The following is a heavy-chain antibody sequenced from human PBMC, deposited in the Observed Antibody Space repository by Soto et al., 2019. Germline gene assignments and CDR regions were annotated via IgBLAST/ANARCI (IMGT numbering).Heavy chain of an antibody. CDR1: GGSISSSGCY. V-gene: IGHV4-39*01. D-gene: IGHD2-2*02. Sequence: PSETLCLTCTVAGGSISSSGCYWGWIRQPPGKGLEWIGSIYYSGSTYYNPSLKSRVTISVDTSKNQFSLKLSSVTAADTAVYYCARLGGARFGYCSSTSCYKLDYWGQGTLVTVSS. CDR2: IYYSGST. J-gene: IGHJ4*02. CDR3: ARLGGARFGYCSSTSCYKLDY.